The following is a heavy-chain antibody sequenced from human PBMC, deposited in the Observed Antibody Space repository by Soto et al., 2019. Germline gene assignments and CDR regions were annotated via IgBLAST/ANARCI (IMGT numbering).Heavy chain of an antibody. CDR3: ATWLQREHGFDI. CDR2: LYDTDGT. J-gene: IGHJ3*02. CDR1: GFTFSGKKY. D-gene: IGHD3-10*01. Sequence: SLRLSCEASGFTFSGKKYLTWVRQAPGKGPEWVSALYDTDGTFYADSVKGRFTISKDNSKNTFYLQMNSLRPDDTAVYYCATWLQREHGFDIWGLGTMVTVSS. V-gene: IGHV3-53*01.